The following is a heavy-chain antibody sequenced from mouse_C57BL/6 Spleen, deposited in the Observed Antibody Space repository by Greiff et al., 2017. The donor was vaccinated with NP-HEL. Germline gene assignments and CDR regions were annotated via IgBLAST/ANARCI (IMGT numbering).Heavy chain of an antibody. CDR2: ISSGGDYI. J-gene: IGHJ4*01. CDR3: TRDNWDDAMDY. Sequence: EVQVVESGEGLVKPGGSLKLSCAASGFTFSSYAMSWVRQTPEKRLEWVAYISSGGDYIYYADTVKGRFTISRDNARNTLYLQMSSLKSEDTAMYYCTRDNWDDAMDYWGQGTSVTVSS. D-gene: IGHD4-1*01. CDR1: GFTFSSYA. V-gene: IGHV5-9-1*02.